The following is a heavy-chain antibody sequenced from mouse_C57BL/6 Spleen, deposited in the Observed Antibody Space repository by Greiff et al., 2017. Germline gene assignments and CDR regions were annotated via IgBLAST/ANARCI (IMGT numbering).Heavy chain of an antibody. D-gene: IGHD2-1*01. CDR1: GYSITSGYY. V-gene: IGHV3-6*01. CDR2: ISYDGSN. CDR3: AREGIYYGNYAWFAY. J-gene: IGHJ3*01. Sequence: DVKLQESGPGLVKPSQSLSLTCSVTGYSITSGYYWNWIRQFPGNKLEWMGYISYDGSNNYNPSLKNRISITRDTSKNQFFLKLNSVTTEDTATYYCAREGIYYGNYAWFAYWGQGTLVTVSA.